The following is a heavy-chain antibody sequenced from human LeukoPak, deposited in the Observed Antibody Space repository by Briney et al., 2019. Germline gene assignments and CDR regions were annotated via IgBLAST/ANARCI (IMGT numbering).Heavy chain of an antibody. CDR2: IIPIFGTA. CDR3: ATSASIVVAGTFG. V-gene: IGHV1-69*13. J-gene: IGHJ4*02. CDR1: GGTFSSYA. D-gene: IGHD6-19*01. Sequence: VASVKVSCKASGGTFSSYAISWVRQAPGQGLEWMGGIIPIFGTANYAQKFQGRVTITADESTSTAYMELSSLRSEDTAIYYCATSASIVVAGTFGWGQGTLVTVSS.